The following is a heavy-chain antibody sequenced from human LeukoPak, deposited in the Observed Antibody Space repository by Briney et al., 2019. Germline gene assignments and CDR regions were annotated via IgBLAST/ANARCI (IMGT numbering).Heavy chain of an antibody. V-gene: IGHV3-30*18. Sequence: GGSLRLSCAASGFTFSSYGMHWVRQAPGKGLEWVAVISYDGSNKYYADSVKGRFTISRDNSKNTLYLQMNSLRAEDTAVYYCAKVGSSSESTFDYWGQGTLVTVSS. D-gene: IGHD6-13*01. J-gene: IGHJ4*02. CDR1: GFTFSSYG. CDR2: ISYDGSNK. CDR3: AKVGSSSESTFDY.